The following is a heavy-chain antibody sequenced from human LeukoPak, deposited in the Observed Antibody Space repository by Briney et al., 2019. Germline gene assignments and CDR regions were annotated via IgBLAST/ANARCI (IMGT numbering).Heavy chain of an antibody. V-gene: IGHV3-23*01. Sequence: GGSLRLSCAASGFTFSNYAMNWIRQAPGKGLEWVSHITGSGDNSYYTDSVKGRFTLSRDNSKNTLFLQMNSLRAEDTAVYYCTRDEGLVAGIWRALNIWGQGTMVTVSS. CDR2: ITGSGDNS. CDR1: GFTFSNYA. CDR3: TRDEGLVAGIWRALNI. D-gene: IGHD6-19*01. J-gene: IGHJ3*02.